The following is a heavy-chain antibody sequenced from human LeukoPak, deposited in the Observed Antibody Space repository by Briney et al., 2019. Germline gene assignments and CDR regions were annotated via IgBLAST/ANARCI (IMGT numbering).Heavy chain of an antibody. CDR3: ARDFVLGIWYYFDY. V-gene: IGHV3-21*01. D-gene: IGHD7-27*01. Sequence: PGGSLRLSCAASGFTFSSYSMNWVRQAPGKGLEWVSSISSSSSYIYYADSVKGRFTISRDNAKNSLYLQMNSLRAEDTAVYYCARDFVLGIWYYFDYWGQGTLVTVSS. CDR1: GFTFSSYS. CDR2: ISSSSSYI. J-gene: IGHJ4*02.